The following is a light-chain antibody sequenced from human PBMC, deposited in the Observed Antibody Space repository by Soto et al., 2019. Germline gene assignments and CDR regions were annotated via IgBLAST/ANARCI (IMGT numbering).Light chain of an antibody. Sequence: EIVLTQSPVTLSLSPGERATLSCRANQSISTYLAWYQQKPGQAPRLLIYDASERATGIPARFSGSGSGTDFTLTISSLEPEDFAVYYCQQRSHWPPFTFGPGTRVDIK. CDR2: DAS. CDR1: QSISTY. CDR3: QQRSHWPPFT. J-gene: IGKJ3*01. V-gene: IGKV3-11*01.